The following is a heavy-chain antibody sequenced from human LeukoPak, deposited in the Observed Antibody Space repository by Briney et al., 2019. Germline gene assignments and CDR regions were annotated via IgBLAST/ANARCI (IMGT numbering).Heavy chain of an antibody. Sequence: PSETLSLTCTVSGASVGSAGYYWSWIRQPPGGGLEWIGYIYYSGSTNYNPSLKSRVTISVDTSKNQFSLKLSSVTAADTAVYYCAREGADESGGAFDIWGQGTMVTVSS. J-gene: IGHJ3*02. CDR2: IYYSGST. D-gene: IGHD3-16*01. CDR3: AREGADESGGAFDI. V-gene: IGHV4-61*08. CDR1: GASVGSAGYY.